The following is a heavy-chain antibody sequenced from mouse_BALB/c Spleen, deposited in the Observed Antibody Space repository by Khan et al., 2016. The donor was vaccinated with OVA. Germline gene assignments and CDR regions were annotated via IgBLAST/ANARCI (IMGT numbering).Heavy chain of an antibody. CDR3: ARPPYFSYVMVY. Sequence: QSRGGKNGPELKKPGETVKISCKASGYTFTNYGMNWVKQTPGQGLKWMGWVNTYTGEPTSVDDFKGRFAFSLETSASTAYLQINNLKNEDTATYFSARPPYFSYVMVYWGQGTSVTVSS. CDR2: VNTYTGEP. V-gene: IGHV9-3-1*01. CDR1: GYTFTNYG. J-gene: IGHJ4*01. D-gene: IGHD2-10*01.